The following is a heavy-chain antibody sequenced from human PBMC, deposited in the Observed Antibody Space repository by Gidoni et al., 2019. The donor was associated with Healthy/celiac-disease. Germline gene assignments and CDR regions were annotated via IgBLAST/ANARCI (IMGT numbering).Heavy chain of an antibody. V-gene: IGHV3-30*04. Sequence: QVQLVESGGGVVQPGRSLRLSCAASGFTFSSYAMHWVRQAPGKGLDWVAVISYDGSNKYYADSVKGRFTISRDNSKNTLYLQMNSLRAEDTAVYYCARTIVVVVETERNDAFDIWGQGTMVTVSS. D-gene: IGHD2-15*01. J-gene: IGHJ3*02. CDR1: GFTFSSYA. CDR3: ARTIVVVVETERNDAFDI. CDR2: ISYDGSNK.